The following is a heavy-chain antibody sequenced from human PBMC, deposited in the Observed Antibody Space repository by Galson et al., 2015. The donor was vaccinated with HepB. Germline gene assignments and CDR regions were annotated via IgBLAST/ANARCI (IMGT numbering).Heavy chain of an antibody. J-gene: IGHJ4*02. CDR1: GFTFDDYT. D-gene: IGHD2-8*02. CDR3: VKDAVSTAWFFDY. CDR2: ISWEGGTT. V-gene: IGHV3-43*01. Sequence: SLRLSCAASGFTFDDYTMHWVRQAPGKGLEWVSLISWEGGTTYYGDSVKGRFTISRDNSRNSVFLQMNSLRIEDTAVYYCVKDAVSTAWFFDYWGQGTLVTVSS.